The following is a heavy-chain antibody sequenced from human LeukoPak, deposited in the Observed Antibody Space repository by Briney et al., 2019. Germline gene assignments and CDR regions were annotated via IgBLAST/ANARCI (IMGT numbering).Heavy chain of an antibody. CDR1: GYTFTGYY. V-gene: IGHV1-2*02. D-gene: IGHD4-17*01. CDR3: ASNGYGDYGPTDY. J-gene: IGHJ4*02. Sequence: ASVKVSCKASGYTFTGYYIHWVRQAPGQGLEWMGWINPNSGGTNYAQKFQGRVTMTRDTSISTAYMELSRLRSDDTAVYYCASNGYGDYGPTDYWGQGTLVTVSS. CDR2: INPNSGGT.